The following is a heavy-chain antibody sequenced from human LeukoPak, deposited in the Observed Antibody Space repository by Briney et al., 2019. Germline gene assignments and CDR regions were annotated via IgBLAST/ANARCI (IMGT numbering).Heavy chain of an antibody. J-gene: IGHJ6*03. CDR2: IIPIFGTP. D-gene: IGHD1-1*01. CDR3: AREGVQLERRYYYMDV. V-gene: IGHV1-69*13. Sequence: SVKVSCKASAGTFSSYAISWVRQAPGQGLEWMGGIIPIFGTPKYAQKFQGRVTITADESTSTAYMELSSLRSEDTAVYYCAREGVQLERRYYYMDVWGKGTTVTVSS. CDR1: AGTFSSYA.